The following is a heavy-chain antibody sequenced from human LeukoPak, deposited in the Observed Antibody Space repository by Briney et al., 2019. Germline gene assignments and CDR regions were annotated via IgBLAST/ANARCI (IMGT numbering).Heavy chain of an antibody. D-gene: IGHD2-15*01. CDR1: GGSISSSSYY. CDR2: IYYSGST. J-gene: IGHJ4*02. V-gene: IGHV4-39*01. Sequence: SETLSLTCTVSGGSISSSSYYWGWIRQPPGKGLEWIGSIYYSGSTYYNPSLKSRVTISVDTSKNQFSLKLSSVTAADTAVYYCARRGIVDPFDYWGQGTLVTVSS. CDR3: ARRGIVDPFDY.